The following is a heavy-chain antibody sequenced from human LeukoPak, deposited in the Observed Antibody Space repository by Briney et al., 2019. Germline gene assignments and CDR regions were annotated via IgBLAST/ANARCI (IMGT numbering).Heavy chain of an antibody. CDR2: IWNDGSQK. CDR3: VRGQWVENYFDY. J-gene: IGHJ4*02. CDR1: GLTFTNAW. D-gene: IGHD6-19*01. Sequence: GGSLRLSCATSGLTFTNAWMSWFRQAPGKGLEWVAVIWNDGSQKYYADSVKGRFTVSRDNSESRLYLQMNSLRVEDTAVYYCVRGQWVENYFDYWGQGTLVTVSS. V-gene: IGHV3-33*08.